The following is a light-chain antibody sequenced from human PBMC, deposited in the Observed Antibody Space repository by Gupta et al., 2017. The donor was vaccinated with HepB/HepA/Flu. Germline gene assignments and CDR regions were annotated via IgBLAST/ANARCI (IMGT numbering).Light chain of an antibody. CDR2: RAA. Sequence: EIVLTQSPATLSMSPGERVILTCRASQTIGNSIAWYQVKPGQAPRLLIYRAATRDTDVPARFSGSGSWIMFTLTISSLQSEDCALYYCHQYNNWLWTFGQGTKVEIK. J-gene: IGKJ1*01. CDR1: QTIGNS. CDR3: HQYNNWLWT. V-gene: IGKV3-15*01.